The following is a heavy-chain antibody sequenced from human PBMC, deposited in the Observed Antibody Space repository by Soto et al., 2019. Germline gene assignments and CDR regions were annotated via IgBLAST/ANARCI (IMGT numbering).Heavy chain of an antibody. CDR2: INHSGST. Sequence: SETLSLTCAVYGGSFSGYYWTWIRQPPGTGLEWIGEINHSGSTNYNPSLKSRVTISVDTSKNQLSLKLTSVTAADTAVYYCARDKIPGLFDYWGQGTLVTVSS. D-gene: IGHD2-21*01. CDR1: GGSFSGYY. J-gene: IGHJ4*02. CDR3: ARDKIPGLFDY. V-gene: IGHV4-34*01.